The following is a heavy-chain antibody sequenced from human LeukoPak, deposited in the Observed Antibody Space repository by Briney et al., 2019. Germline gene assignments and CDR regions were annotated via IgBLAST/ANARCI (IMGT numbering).Heavy chain of an antibody. V-gene: IGHV3-23*01. CDR1: GFTFDDYG. CDR2: ISGSGGST. D-gene: IGHD3-10*01. CDR3: AKDYYGSGSYYLLGY. Sequence: GGSLRLSCAASGFTFDDYGMSWVRQAPGKGLEWVSAISGSGGSTYYADSVKGRFTISRDNSKNTLYLQMNSLRAEDTAVYYCAKDYYGSGSYYLLGYWGQGTLVTVSS. J-gene: IGHJ4*02.